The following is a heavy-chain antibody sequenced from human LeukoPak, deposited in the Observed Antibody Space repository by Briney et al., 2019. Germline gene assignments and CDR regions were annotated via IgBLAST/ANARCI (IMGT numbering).Heavy chain of an antibody. Sequence: ASVKVSCKASGYTSTSYGISWVRQAPGQGLEWMGWISAYNGNTNYAQKLQGRVTMTTDTSTSTAYMELRSLRSDDTAVYYCARDINPELSGLPPSYYYYGMDVWGQGTTVTVSS. CDR2: ISAYNGNT. CDR1: GYTSTSYG. D-gene: IGHD3-3*01. CDR3: ARDINPELSGLPPSYYYYGMDV. V-gene: IGHV1-18*01. J-gene: IGHJ6*02.